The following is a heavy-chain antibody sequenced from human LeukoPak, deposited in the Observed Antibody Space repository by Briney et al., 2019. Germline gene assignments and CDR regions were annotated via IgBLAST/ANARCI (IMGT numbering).Heavy chain of an antibody. Sequence: GGSLRLSCAASGFTFSNYWMTWVRQAPGKGLEWVAHINQDGSGKYYVDSVEGRFSISRDNAKNLMYLQMNSLRAEDTAVYYCGRKSYDFGGGQGTLVIVSS. CDR2: INQDGSGK. CDR1: GFTFSNYW. D-gene: IGHD3/OR15-3a*01. CDR3: GRKSYDFG. J-gene: IGHJ4*02. V-gene: IGHV3-7*05.